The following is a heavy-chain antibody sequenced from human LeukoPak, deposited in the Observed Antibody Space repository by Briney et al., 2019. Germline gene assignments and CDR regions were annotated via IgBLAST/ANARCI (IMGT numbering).Heavy chain of an antibody. CDR3: ARATAYDYVWGSYLDYFDY. J-gene: IGHJ4*02. CDR1: GGSISSGSYY. D-gene: IGHD3-16*01. Sequence: PSETLSLTCTVSGGSISSGSYYWSWTRQPAGKGLGWVGRIYTSGSTNYNPSLKSRVTISVDTSKNQFSLKLSSVTAADTAVYYCARATAYDYVWGSYLDYFDYWGQGTLVTVSS. V-gene: IGHV4-61*02. CDR2: IYTSGST.